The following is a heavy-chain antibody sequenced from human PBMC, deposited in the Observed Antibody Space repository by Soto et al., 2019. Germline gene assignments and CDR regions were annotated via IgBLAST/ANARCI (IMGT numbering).Heavy chain of an antibody. Sequence: ASVTVSCQGSGYTFTSYDVNWVRQATGQGLEWMGWMNPNSGNTGYAQKLQGRVTMTRNTSISTAYMELSSLRSEDTAVYYCARDRDGSGALLYNWFDPWGQGTLVTVSS. V-gene: IGHV1-8*01. D-gene: IGHD3-10*01. CDR3: ARDRDGSGALLYNWFDP. J-gene: IGHJ5*02. CDR1: GYTFTSYD. CDR2: MNPNSGNT.